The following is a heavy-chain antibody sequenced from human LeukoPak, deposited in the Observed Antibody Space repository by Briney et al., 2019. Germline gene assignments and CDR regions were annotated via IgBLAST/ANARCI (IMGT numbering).Heavy chain of an antibody. J-gene: IGHJ4*02. CDR1: GFTFSSYG. CDR2: IWYDGSNK. CDR3: AKPRGYSYGPFDY. Sequence: PGGSLRLSCAASGFTFSSYGMHWVRQAPGKGLEWVAVIWYDGSNKYYADSVKGRFTISRDNSKNTLYLQMNSLRAEDTAVYYCAKPRGYSYGPFDYWGQGTLVTVPS. V-gene: IGHV3-33*06. D-gene: IGHD5-18*01.